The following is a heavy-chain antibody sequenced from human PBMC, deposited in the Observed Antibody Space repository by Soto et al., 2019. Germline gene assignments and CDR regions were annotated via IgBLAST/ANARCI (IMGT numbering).Heavy chain of an antibody. Sequence: EVQLVEYGGGLVQPGGSLRLSCTASGFTFNYFWMHWVRQAPGKGLVWVSRIHSDGRSTTYADSVKGRFTISRDDAKNTLYLQMNSLRAEDTAVYYCARGNYGGFDYWGQGTLVTVSS. V-gene: IGHV3-74*01. D-gene: IGHD4-17*01. CDR3: ARGNYGGFDY. CDR1: GFTFNYFW. J-gene: IGHJ4*02. CDR2: IHSDGRST.